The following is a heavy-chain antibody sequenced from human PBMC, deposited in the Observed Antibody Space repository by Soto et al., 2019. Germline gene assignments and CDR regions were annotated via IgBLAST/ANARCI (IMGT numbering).Heavy chain of an antibody. CDR3: ARVPLEDYGGNSVRFDP. D-gene: IGHD4-17*01. Sequence: SETLSLTCTVSGGSISSYYWSWIRQPPGKGLEWIGYIYYSGSTYYNPSLKSRVTISVDTSKNQFSLKLSSVTAADTAVYYCARVPLEDYGGNSVRFDPWGQGTLVTVSS. CDR2: IYYSGST. J-gene: IGHJ5*02. CDR1: GGSISSYY. V-gene: IGHV4-59*08.